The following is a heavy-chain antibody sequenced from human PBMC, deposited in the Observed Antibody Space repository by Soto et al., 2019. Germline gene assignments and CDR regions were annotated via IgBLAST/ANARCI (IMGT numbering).Heavy chain of an antibody. D-gene: IGHD5-18*01. V-gene: IGHV3-11*01. CDR1: GFTFSDYY. CDR2: ISSSGSTI. Sequence: PGGSLRLSCAASGFTFSDYYMSWIRQTPGKGLEWVSYISSSGSTIYYADSVKGRFTISRDNAENSLYLQMNSLRAEDTAVYYCARGSPVDTASFDCWGQGTLVTVSS. J-gene: IGHJ4*02. CDR3: ARGSPVDTASFDC.